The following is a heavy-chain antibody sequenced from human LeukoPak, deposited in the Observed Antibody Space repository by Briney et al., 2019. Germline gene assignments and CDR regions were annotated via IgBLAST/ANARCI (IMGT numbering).Heavy chain of an antibody. D-gene: IGHD6-13*01. CDR2: ISSSSSYI. V-gene: IGHV3-21*01. CDR3: AGLFHEYSSSWNAFDI. CDR1: GFTFSSYS. J-gene: IGHJ3*02. Sequence: GGSLRLSCAASGFTFSSYSMNWVRQAPGKGLEWVSSISSSSSYIYYADSVKGRFTISRDNAKNSLYLQMNSLRAEDTAVYYCAGLFHEYSSSWNAFDIWGQGTMVTVSS.